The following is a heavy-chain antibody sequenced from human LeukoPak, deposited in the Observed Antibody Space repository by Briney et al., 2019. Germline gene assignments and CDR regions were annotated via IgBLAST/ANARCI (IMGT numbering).Heavy chain of an antibody. CDR1: GGSISSYY. D-gene: IGHD6-19*01. Sequence: PSETLSLTCTVSGGSISSYYWSWIRQPPGKGLEGVAYIYHGGSTNYNPSLKSRVTMSVDTSKNQFSLKLSSVTAADTAVYYCARDVAVSGWYLGYWGQGTLVTVSS. CDR3: ARDVAVSGWYLGY. J-gene: IGHJ4*02. V-gene: IGHV4-59*12. CDR2: IYHGGST.